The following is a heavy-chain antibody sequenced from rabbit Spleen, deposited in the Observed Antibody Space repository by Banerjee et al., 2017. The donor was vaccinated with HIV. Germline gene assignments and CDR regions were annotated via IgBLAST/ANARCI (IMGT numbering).Heavy chain of an antibody. Sequence: QEQLVESGGGLVQPEGSLKLSCTASGIDFTNYYITWVRQAPGKGPEWIGIIYPAKGSTDYASWVNGRFTISSDNAQSTVDLKMTSLTAADTATYFCARVAYLNSDYAADAFDPWGPGTLVTVS. V-gene: IGHV1S47*01. CDR3: ARVAYLNSDYAADAFDP. CDR1: GIDFTNYY. CDR2: IYPAKGST. J-gene: IGHJ2*01. D-gene: IGHD3-3*01.